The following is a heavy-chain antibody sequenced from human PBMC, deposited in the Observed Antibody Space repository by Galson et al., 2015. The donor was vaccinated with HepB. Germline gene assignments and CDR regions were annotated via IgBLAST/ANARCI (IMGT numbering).Heavy chain of an antibody. V-gene: IGHV3-11*06. J-gene: IGHJ5*02. Sequence: SLRLSCAASGFTFSDYYMSWIRQAPGKGLEWISYISGTGTYTNYADSVEGRFTISRDTAKNTLYLQMNSLRAEDTAVYFCARVADPDYGAHAYFNPWGQGILVTVSS. D-gene: IGHD4-17*01. CDR2: ISGTGTYT. CDR1: GFTFSDYY. CDR3: ARVADPDYGAHAYFNP.